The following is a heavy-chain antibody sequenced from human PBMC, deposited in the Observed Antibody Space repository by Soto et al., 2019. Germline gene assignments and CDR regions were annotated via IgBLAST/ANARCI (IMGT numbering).Heavy chain of an antibody. D-gene: IGHD4-17*01. Sequence: GESLKISCKGSGYIFASYWIGWVRQMPGKGLECMGIIYPGDSGTRYSPSFQGQVTISADKSIRTAYLQWSSLKASDTAMYYCARLVDYGDYERSYYYGMDVWGQGTTVTVSS. CDR2: IYPGDSGT. CDR1: GYIFASYW. J-gene: IGHJ6*02. V-gene: IGHV5-51*01. CDR3: ARLVDYGDYERSYYYGMDV.